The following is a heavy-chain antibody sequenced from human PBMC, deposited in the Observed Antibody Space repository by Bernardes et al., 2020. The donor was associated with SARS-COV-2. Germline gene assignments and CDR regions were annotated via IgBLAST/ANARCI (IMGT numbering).Heavy chain of an antibody. CDR1: GFSLSTSGVG. V-gene: IGHV2-5*01. D-gene: IGHD3-9*01. CDR3: ARDRVRYYDILTGPLAAFDI. J-gene: IGHJ3*02. CDR2: IYWNDDK. Sequence: SGPTLVKPTQTLTLTCTFSGFSLSTSGVGVGWIRQPPGKALAWLALIYWNDDKRYSPSLKSRLTITKDTSKNQVVLTMTNMDPVDTATYYCARDRVRYYDILTGPLAAFDIWGQGTMVTGSA.